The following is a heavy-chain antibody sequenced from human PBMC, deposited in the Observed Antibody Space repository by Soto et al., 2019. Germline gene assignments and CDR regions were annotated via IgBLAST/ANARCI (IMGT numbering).Heavy chain of an antibody. V-gene: IGHV3-30*03. Sequence: QVQLVESGGGVVQPGRSLRLSCAASGFTFTTCGMHWVRQAPGKGLEWVALISHDGSNKYYAESVKGRFTISRDNSKNTLNLQMNSLRAEDTAVYYCASNYYDFWSGYYDSSYLDVWGKGTTVTVSS. D-gene: IGHD3-3*01. CDR2: ISHDGSNK. CDR1: GFTFTTCG. CDR3: ASNYYDFWSGYYDSSYLDV. J-gene: IGHJ6*03.